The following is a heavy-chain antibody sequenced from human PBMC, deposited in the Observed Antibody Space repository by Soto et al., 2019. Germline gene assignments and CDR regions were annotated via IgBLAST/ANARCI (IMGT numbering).Heavy chain of an antibody. CDR2: ISAYNGNT. V-gene: IGHV1-18*01. Sequence: SVKVSCKASGYTFTSYVISWVRQAPGQGLEWMGWISAYNGNTNYAQKLQGRVTMTTDTSTSTAYMELRSLRSDDTAVYYCAREESYYDFWSGHNWFDPWGQGTLVTVSS. CDR1: GYTFTSYV. D-gene: IGHD3-3*01. CDR3: AREESYYDFWSGHNWFDP. J-gene: IGHJ5*02.